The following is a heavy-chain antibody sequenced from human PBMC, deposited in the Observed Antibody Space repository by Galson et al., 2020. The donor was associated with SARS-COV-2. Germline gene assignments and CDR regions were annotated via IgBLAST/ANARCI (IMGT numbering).Heavy chain of an antibody. CDR2: IYTRGST. Sequence: SETLSLTCTVSGGSVNIANYYWTWIRQPAGQGLEWIGRIYTRGSTDYNPSLQSRVTISVDTTKNHFSLKLDSVIAADTAIYYCARAGRGTPGERPAFDIWGQGTMVTVSS. J-gene: IGHJ3*02. V-gene: IGHV4-61*02. D-gene: IGHD1-1*01. CDR1: GGSVNIANYY. CDR3: ARAGRGTPGERPAFDI.